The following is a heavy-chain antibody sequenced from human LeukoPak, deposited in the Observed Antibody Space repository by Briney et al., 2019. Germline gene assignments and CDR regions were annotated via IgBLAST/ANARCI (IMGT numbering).Heavy chain of an antibody. V-gene: IGHV3-9*01. D-gene: IGHD6-13*01. CDR2: ISWNSGSV. CDR1: GFTFSSYA. CDR3: AKLNSSSWGYDVFDI. Sequence: GGSLRLSCAASGFTFSSYAMHWVRQAPGKGLEWVSGISWNSGSVVYVDSVKGRFTISRDNAKNSLYLQMNSLRAEDTAVYYCAKLNSSSWGYDVFDIWGQGTMVTVSS. J-gene: IGHJ3*02.